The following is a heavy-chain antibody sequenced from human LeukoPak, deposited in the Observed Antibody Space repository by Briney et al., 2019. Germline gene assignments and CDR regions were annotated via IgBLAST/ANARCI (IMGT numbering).Heavy chain of an antibody. D-gene: IGHD6-13*01. J-gene: IGHJ4*02. Sequence: IPSETLSLTCTVSGGSISSSSYYWGWIRQPPGKGLEWIGSIYYSGSTYYNPSLKSRVTISVDTSKNQFSLKLSSVTAADTAVYYCARSPTAAGAPYFDYWGQGTLVTVSS. CDR2: IYYSGST. CDR1: GGSISSSSYY. V-gene: IGHV4-39*01. CDR3: ARSPTAAGAPYFDY.